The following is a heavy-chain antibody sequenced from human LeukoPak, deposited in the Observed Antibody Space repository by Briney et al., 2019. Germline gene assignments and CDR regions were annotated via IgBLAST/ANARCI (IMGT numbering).Heavy chain of an antibody. Sequence: SETLSLTCTVSGGSISSSSYYWGWIRQPPGKGLEWIGSIYYSGSTNYNPSLKSRVTISVDTSKNQFSLKLSSVTAADTAVYYCARGGEMATDRPRHMDFDYWGQGTLVTVSS. CDR1: GGSISSSSYY. V-gene: IGHV4-39*07. CDR3: ARGGEMATDRPRHMDFDY. D-gene: IGHD5-24*01. CDR2: IYYSGST. J-gene: IGHJ4*02.